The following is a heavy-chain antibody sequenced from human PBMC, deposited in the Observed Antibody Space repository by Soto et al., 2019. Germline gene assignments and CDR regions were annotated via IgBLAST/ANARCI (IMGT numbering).Heavy chain of an antibody. J-gene: IGHJ4*02. Sequence: GGSLRLSCAASGFTFSSYPMHWVRQAPGKGLEWVAVISYDGSNKYYADSVKGRFTISRDNSKNTLYLQMNSLRAEDTAVYYCPRENYDFWSGPGNDWGQGTLVTVSS. CDR3: PRENYDFWSGPGND. CDR1: GFTFSSYP. CDR2: ISYDGSNK. D-gene: IGHD3-3*01. V-gene: IGHV3-30-3*01.